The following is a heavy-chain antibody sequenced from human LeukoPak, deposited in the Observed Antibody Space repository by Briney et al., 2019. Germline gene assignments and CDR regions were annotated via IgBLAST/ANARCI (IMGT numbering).Heavy chain of an antibody. CDR3: ARTYYYGSGSYRPPRGYFQH. CDR2: INHSGST. J-gene: IGHJ1*01. V-gene: IGHV4-34*01. Sequence: SETLSLTCAAYGGSFSGYYWSWIRQPPGKGLEWIAEINHSGSTNYNPSPKSRVTISVDTSKNQFSLKLSSVTAADTAVYYCARTYYYGSGSYRPPRGYFQHWGQGTLVTVSS. CDR1: GGSFSGYY. D-gene: IGHD3-10*01.